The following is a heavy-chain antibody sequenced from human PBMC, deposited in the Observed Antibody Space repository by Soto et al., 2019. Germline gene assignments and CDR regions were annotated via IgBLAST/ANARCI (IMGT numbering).Heavy chain of an antibody. Sequence: GSLRLSCDASGFAFSSHGITFFRHSALKWREWVAFISSTSSTKSYADSVKGRFTISRDNTKNSLYLQMSSLRDEDTAVYYCARRITMVRGPYYYYGMDVWGQGTTVTVSS. V-gene: IGHV3-48*02. CDR1: GFAFSSHG. J-gene: IGHJ6*02. D-gene: IGHD3-10*01. CDR3: ARRITMVRGPYYYYGMDV. CDR2: ISSTSSTK.